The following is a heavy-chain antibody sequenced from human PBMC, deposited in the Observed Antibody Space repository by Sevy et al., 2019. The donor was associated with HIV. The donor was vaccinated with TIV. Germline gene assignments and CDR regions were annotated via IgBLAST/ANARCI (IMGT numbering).Heavy chain of an antibody. CDR3: TRWSGSQSIFDY. V-gene: IGHV3-49*04. D-gene: IGHD1-26*01. CDR2: FKSKIHGGTT. CDR1: GFIFGDYG. Sequence: GGSLSLSCTASGFIFGDYGMSWVRQAPGKGLEWIAFFKSKIHGGTTENAASVKGRFTISRDDSKNIVYLQMSNLKTEDTAVYYCTRWSGSQSIFDYWGQRTMVTVSS. J-gene: IGHJ4*02.